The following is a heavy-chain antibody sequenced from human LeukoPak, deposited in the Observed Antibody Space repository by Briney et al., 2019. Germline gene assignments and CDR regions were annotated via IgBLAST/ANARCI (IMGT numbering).Heavy chain of an antibody. CDR2: ISSSGSSI. CDR3: ARHLFGVNIVGNYFDS. J-gene: IGHJ4*02. Sequence: GGSLRLSCAGSGFLFSTYSFNWVHQAPGKGMEWVSSISSSGSSIYYADSVKGRFTISRDNTKNSLYLQMNSLRAEDTAVYYCARHLFGVNIVGNYFDSWGQGTLVTVSS. V-gene: IGHV3-21*01. D-gene: IGHD2/OR15-2a*01. CDR1: GFLFSTYS.